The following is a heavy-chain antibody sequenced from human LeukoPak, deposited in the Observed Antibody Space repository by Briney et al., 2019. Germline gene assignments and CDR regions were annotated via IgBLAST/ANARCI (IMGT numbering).Heavy chain of an antibody. J-gene: IGHJ4*02. CDR1: GFTFSSYA. D-gene: IGHD3-16*02. CDR3: AKPMIACGGVTVMWAFDY. CDR2: ISGSGGST. Sequence: GGSLRLSCAASGFTFSSYAMSWVRQAPGKGLEWVSAISGSGGSTYYADSVKGRFTISRDNSKNTLYLQMNSLRAEDTAVYYCAKPMIACGGVTVMWAFDYWGQGTLVTVSS. V-gene: IGHV3-23*01.